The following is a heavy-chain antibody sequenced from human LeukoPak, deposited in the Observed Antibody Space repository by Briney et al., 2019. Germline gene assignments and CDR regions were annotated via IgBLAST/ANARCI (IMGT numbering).Heavy chain of an antibody. J-gene: IGHJ6*02. CDR2: ITLTGTSI. CDR1: GFTFFSYE. CDR3: ARDGTTPMSNFYYAMDV. V-gene: IGHV3-48*03. Sequence: GWSLRLSCAASGFTFFSYEMYWVRQATGKGLQSLSYITLTGTSIYYADSVKGRFTISRDNAKNSLYLQMNSLRAEDTAVYYCARDGTTPMSNFYYAMDVWGQGTPVTVSS. D-gene: IGHD4-11*01.